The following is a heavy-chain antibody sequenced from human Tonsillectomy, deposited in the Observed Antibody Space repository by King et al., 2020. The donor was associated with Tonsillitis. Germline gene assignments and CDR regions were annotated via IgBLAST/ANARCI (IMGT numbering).Heavy chain of an antibody. CDR1: TYMFTTYG. V-gene: IGHV1-18*01. CDR2: INSYDGST. Sequence: QLVQSGSEVKKPGASVTVSCKTSTYMFTTYGFSWVRQAPGQGLEWMGWINSYDGSTNYAQKFQGRVTVTRKTQTGTVYMELRSLRSDDTAVYYCARDLRVNRADFTGWFGGSWGQGTLVTVSS. CDR3: ARDLRVNRADFTGWFGGS. D-gene: IGHD3-10*01. J-gene: IGHJ1*01.